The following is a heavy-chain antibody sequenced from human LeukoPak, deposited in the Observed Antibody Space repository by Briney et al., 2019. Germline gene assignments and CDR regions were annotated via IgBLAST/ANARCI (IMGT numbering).Heavy chain of an antibody. V-gene: IGHV4-59*01. CDR3: ARVARRGGYNYLDY. D-gene: IGHD5-24*01. CDR2: FYYSGST. J-gene: IGHJ4*02. Sequence: SETLSLTCTVSGDSISSYYWSWIRQPPGEGLEWIGSFYYSGSTDYNPSLKSRVTMSLDTSKNQFSLKLSSVTAADTAVYYCARVARRGGYNYLDYWGQGTLVTVSS. CDR1: GDSISSYY.